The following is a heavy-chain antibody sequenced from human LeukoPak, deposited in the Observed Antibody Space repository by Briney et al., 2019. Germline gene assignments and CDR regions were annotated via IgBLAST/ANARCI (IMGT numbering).Heavy chain of an antibody. CDR2: ISVYNGNT. D-gene: IGHD3-22*01. CDR3: AREYYDSRGYFSY. CDR1: HHSFNRYG. V-gene: IGHV1-18*01. Sequence: GASVKVSCKASHHSFNRYGISWVRQAPGQGFEWIGWISVYNGNTDYAQKFQGRVTLTTDTSTTQAYMELRSLRSDDTAVYYCAREYYDSRGYFSYWGQGTLVTVSS. J-gene: IGHJ4*02.